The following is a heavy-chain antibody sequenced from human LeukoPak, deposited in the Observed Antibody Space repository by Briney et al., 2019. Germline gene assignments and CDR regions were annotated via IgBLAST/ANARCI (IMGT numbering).Heavy chain of an antibody. V-gene: IGHV3-11*01. J-gene: IGHJ3*02. CDR1: GFTFSEHY. D-gene: IGHD5-18*01. Sequence: GGSLRLSCAATGFTFSEHYMSWVRQAPGKGLEWVSYISSSGNTIFNADSVKGRFTISRDNARNSLYLQMNSLRADDTAVYYCARGARDTVMVTSDAFDIWGQGTLVTVSS. CDR3: ARGARDTVMVTSDAFDI. CDR2: ISSSGNTI.